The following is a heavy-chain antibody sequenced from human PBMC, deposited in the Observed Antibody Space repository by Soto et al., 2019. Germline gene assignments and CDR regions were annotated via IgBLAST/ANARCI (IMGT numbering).Heavy chain of an antibody. CDR2: IYPGDSDT. D-gene: IGHD3-9*01. CDR1: GDSFTSFW. Sequence: PGESLKISCKVSGDSFTSFWIGWVRQMPGKGLEWLGIIYPGDSDTRYSPSFQGQVTISADKSISTAYLQWSSLKASDTAMYYCARPTITNDAFDIWGQGTMVTVSS. CDR3: ARPTITNDAFDI. J-gene: IGHJ3*02. V-gene: IGHV5-51*01.